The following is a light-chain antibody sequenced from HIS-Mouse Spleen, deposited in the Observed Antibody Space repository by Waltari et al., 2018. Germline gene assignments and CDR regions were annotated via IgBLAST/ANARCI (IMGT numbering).Light chain of an antibody. V-gene: IGKV3-20*01. CDR2: GAS. CDR1: QSVSSSY. Sequence: ESVFTQSPGTLALAPGERATLACRARQSVSSSYLAWYQQKPGKAPRLLIYGASSRATGIPDRFSGSGSGTDFTLTISRLEPEDFAAYYCQQYSSSPRTFGPGTKVDIK. J-gene: IGKJ3*01. CDR3: QQYSSSPRT.